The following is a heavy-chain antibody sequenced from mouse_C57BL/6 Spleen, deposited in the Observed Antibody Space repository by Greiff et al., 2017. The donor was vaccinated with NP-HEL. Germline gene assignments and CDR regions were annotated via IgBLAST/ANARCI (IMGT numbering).Heavy chain of an antibody. V-gene: IGHV1-63*01. Sequence: QVQLQQSGAELVRPGTSVKMSCKASGYTFTNYWIGWAKQRPGHGLAWIGDIYPGGGYTNYNEKFKGKATLTADKSSSTAYMQFSSLTSEDSAIYYCATQDGHYGYPSFAYWGQGTLVTVSA. CDR3: ATQDGHYGYPSFAY. CDR1: GYTFTNYW. CDR2: IYPGGGYT. D-gene: IGHD2-2*01. J-gene: IGHJ3*01.